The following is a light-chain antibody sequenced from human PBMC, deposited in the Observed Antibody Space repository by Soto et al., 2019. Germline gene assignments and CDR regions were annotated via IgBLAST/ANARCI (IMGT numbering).Light chain of an antibody. CDR2: GAS. Sequence: DIQMTQSPSTLSASVGARVTITCRASESMSNCLAWYQQKPGKAPKLLISGASSLQSGVPSRFSGSASGTEFTLTISSLQPDDIATYYCQQCHRYLTFGQGTK. CDR3: QQCHRYLT. J-gene: IGKJ1*01. CDR1: ESMSNC. V-gene: IGKV1-5*01.